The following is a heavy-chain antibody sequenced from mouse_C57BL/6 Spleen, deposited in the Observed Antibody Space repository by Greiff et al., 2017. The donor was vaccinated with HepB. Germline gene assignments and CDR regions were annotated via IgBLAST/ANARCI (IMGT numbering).Heavy chain of an antibody. CDR1: GYTFTSYG. D-gene: IGHD2-12*01. V-gene: IGHV1-81*01. CDR2: IYPRSGNT. J-gene: IGHJ4*01. CDR3: ARWDYTNHGEDY. Sequence: VQLQESGAELARPGASVKLSCKASGYTFTSYGISWVKQRTGQGLEWIGEIYPRSGNTYYNEKFKGKATLTADKSSSTAYMELRSLTSEDSAVYFCARWDYTNHGEDYWGQGTSVTVSS.